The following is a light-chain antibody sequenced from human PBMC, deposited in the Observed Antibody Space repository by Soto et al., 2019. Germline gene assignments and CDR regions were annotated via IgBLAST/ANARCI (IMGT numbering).Light chain of an antibody. CDR3: QQYATSPFT. CDR1: QSVGSSY. J-gene: IGKJ3*01. Sequence: EIVLTQSPGTLSLSPGERATLSCRASQSVGSSYLAWYQQKPGQSPRVLIYGASSRATGIPDRFSGSGSGTYFTLTISRFEPEDFAVYYCQQYATSPFTFGPGTKVDIK. V-gene: IGKV3-20*01. CDR2: GAS.